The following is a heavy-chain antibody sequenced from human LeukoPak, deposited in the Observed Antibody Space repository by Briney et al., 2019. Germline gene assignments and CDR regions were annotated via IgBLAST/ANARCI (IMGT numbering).Heavy chain of an antibody. CDR1: GFTFSTYS. V-gene: IGHV3-21*01. J-gene: IGHJ4*02. CDR2: ISSSSDDM. CDR3: ARVATSGY. Sequence: GGSLRLSCAASGFTFSTYSMNWVRQVPGKGLEWVSSISSSSDDMYYADSVKGRFTISRDNAKNSLYLQMNSLRAEDTGVYYCARVATSGYWGQGTLVTVSS. D-gene: IGHD7-27*01.